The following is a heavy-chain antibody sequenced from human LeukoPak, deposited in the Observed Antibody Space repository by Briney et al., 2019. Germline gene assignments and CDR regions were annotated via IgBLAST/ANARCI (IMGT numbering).Heavy chain of an antibody. CDR1: GFTVSGNY. V-gene: IGHV3-66*01. Sequence: GGSLRLSCAASGFTVSGNYMSWVCQAPGKGLEWVSVIYSGGSTYYADSVKGRFSISRDDSKNTLYLQMNSLRAEDTAVYYCARGPGSGTGGLDVWGQGTTVTVSS. J-gene: IGHJ6*02. D-gene: IGHD3-10*01. CDR3: ARGPGSGTGGLDV. CDR2: IYSGGST.